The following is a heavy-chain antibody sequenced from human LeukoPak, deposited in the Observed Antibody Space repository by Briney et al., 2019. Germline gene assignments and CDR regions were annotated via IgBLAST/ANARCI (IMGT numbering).Heavy chain of an antibody. V-gene: IGHV4-31*03. CDR1: GGSISSGGYY. Sequence: SETLSLTCTVSGGSISSGGYYWSWIRQHPGKGLEWIGYIYYSGSTYYNPSLKSRVTISVDTSKNQFSLKLSSVTAADTAVYYCARDKLTMVRGEPYDAFDIWGQRTMVTVSS. CDR3: ARDKLTMVRGEPYDAFDI. J-gene: IGHJ3*02. CDR2: IYYSGST. D-gene: IGHD3-10*01.